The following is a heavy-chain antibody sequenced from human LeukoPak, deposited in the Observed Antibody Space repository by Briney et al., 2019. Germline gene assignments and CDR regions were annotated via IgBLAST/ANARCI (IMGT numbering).Heavy chain of an antibody. Sequence: PGGSLRLSCAASGFTFKTFGMHWVRQAPGKGLEWVAVISFDGSERYYADSVKGRFTISRDNSRDTLFLQMNSLTPEDTAVYYCTATKRYLSNYLDCWGQG. D-gene: IGHD4-11*01. V-gene: IGHV3-30*03. CDR1: GFTFKTFG. J-gene: IGHJ4*02. CDR2: ISFDGSER. CDR3: TATKRYLSNYLDC.